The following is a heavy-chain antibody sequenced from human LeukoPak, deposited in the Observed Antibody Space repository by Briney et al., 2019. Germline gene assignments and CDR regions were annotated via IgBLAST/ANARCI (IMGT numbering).Heavy chain of an antibody. CDR3: ARLIVVVPAAAGHFDS. J-gene: IGHJ4*02. V-gene: IGHV3-7*01. CDR1: GFTFSSYW. D-gene: IGHD2-2*01. CDR2: IKQDGSDK. Sequence: GGSLRLSCAASGFTFSSYWMSWVRQAPGKGLEWVANIKQDGSDKFYVDSVAGQFTISRDNAKNSLYLQMNSLRAEDTALYYCARLIVVVPAAAGHFDSWGQGTLVTVSS.